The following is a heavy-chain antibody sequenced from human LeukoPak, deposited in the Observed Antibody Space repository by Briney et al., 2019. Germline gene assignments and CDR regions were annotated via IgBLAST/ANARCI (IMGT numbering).Heavy chain of an antibody. V-gene: IGHV5-51*01. CDR3: ARRDGSYGVLALDI. J-gene: IGHJ3*02. CDR2: IYPGDSDT. Sequence: GESLKISCKGSGYSFGSNWIGWVRQMPGKGLEWMGIIYPGDSDTRYSPSFQGQVTISADKSISTAYLQWNNLKASDTAMYYCARRDGSYGVLALDIWGQGTMVTVSS. CDR1: GYSFGSNW. D-gene: IGHD3-10*01.